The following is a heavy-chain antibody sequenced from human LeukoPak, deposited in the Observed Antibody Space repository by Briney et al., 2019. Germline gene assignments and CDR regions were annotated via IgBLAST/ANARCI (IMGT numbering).Heavy chain of an antibody. CDR1: GGSFSGYY. Sequence: SETLSLTCAVYGGSFSGYYWSWIRQPPEEGLEWIGEINHSGSTNYNPSLKSRVTISVDTSKNQFSLKLSSVTAADTAVYYCARVYSSGWLFDYWGQGTLVTVSS. CDR2: INHSGST. D-gene: IGHD6-19*01. V-gene: IGHV4-34*01. J-gene: IGHJ4*02. CDR3: ARVYSSGWLFDY.